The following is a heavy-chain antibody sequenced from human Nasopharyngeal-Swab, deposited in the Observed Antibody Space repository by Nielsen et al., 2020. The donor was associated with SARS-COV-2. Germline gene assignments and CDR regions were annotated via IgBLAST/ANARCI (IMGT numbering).Heavy chain of an antibody. V-gene: IGHV3-53*01. CDR3: ARGGGIGTPHYYYAMDV. J-gene: IGHJ6*02. D-gene: IGHD3-10*01. Sequence: AGSLRLSCAASGFAVSGNYTSWVRQAPGKGLQWVLVISSDGSTYYADSAKARFTISRDNSNNTGYLQLRSLRAEDTAVYFCARGGGIGTPHYYYAMDVWGQGTTVTDSS. CDR1: GFAVSGNY. CDR2: ISSDGST.